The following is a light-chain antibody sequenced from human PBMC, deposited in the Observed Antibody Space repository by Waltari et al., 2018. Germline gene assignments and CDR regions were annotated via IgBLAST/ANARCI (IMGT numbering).Light chain of an antibody. Sequence: HSVLPQPPSVSAAPGQKVNISCSVRISNIGNYYVSWYHQLPGAAPKLLIYDNNKRPSGIPDRFSASKSVTSATLAITGLQIGDEADYYCATWDNSLSEVVFGGGTKLTVL. CDR1: ISNIGNYY. CDR3: ATWDNSLSEVV. J-gene: IGLJ2*01. CDR2: DNN. V-gene: IGLV1-51*01.